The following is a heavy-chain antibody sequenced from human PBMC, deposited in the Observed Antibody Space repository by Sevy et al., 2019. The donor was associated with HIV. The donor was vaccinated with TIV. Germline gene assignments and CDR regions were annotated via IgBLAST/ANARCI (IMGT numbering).Heavy chain of an antibody. Sequence: AGSLRLSCAGSGFSITSYWMHWVRQAPGKELVWVSRMNEDGSVTNHADSVRGRFTISRDIAKNTLYLQMISLSVDDTAVYYCVKDFAGPTDYWGQGNVVTVSS. V-gene: IGHV3-74*01. CDR2: MNEDGSVT. D-gene: IGHD3-3*01. J-gene: IGHJ4*02. CDR1: GFSITSYW. CDR3: VKDFAGPTDY.